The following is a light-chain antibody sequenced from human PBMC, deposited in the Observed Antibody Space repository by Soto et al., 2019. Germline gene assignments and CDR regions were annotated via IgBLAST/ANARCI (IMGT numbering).Light chain of an antibody. CDR1: QSLLHSNGYNY. J-gene: IGKJ5*01. Sequence: DLVITQCAPSLPVTPGEPASISCRSSQSLLHSNGYNYLDWYLQKPGQSPQLLIYEVSTRVSGVPDRFSGSGSGTDFTLEISRVETDDVGIYYCMQSTQLPPTFGQGTRLETK. CDR3: MQSTQLPPT. V-gene: IGKV2D-29*02. CDR2: EVS.